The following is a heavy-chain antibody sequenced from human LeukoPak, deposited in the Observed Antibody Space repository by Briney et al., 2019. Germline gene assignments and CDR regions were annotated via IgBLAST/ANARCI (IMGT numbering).Heavy chain of an antibody. Sequence: GGSLRLSCAASGITLSSYDMTWVRQAPGKGLEWVSDIRGSGGTYYADSVKGRFTLSRDNAKNTLYLQMSSLRAEDTAVYYCANFIAASATGFQHWGQGTLVTVSS. J-gene: IGHJ1*01. CDR2: IRGSGGT. CDR1: GITLSSYD. D-gene: IGHD6-6*01. CDR3: ANFIAASATGFQH. V-gene: IGHV3-23*01.